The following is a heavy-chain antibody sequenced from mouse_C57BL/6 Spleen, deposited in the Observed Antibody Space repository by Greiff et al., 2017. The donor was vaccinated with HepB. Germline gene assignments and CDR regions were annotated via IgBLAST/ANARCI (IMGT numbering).Heavy chain of an antibody. Sequence: QVQLQQPGAELVKPGASVKLSCKASGYTFTSYWMRWVKQRPGQGLEWIGEIDPSDSYTNYNQKFKGKATLTVDTSSSTAYMQLSSLTSEDSAVYYCARQGLGFGYWGKGTLVTVA. CDR1: GYTFTSYW. V-gene: IGHV1-50*01. CDR2: IDPSDSYT. J-gene: IGHJ3*01. D-gene: IGHD3-3*01. CDR3: ARQGLGFGY.